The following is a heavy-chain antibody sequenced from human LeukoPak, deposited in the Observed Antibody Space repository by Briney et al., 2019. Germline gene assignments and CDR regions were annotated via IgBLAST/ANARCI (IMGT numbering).Heavy chain of an antibody. V-gene: IGHV4-59*01. CDR2: IYYSGST. CDR1: GFTFSDYY. D-gene: IGHD3-10*01. J-gene: IGHJ4*02. Sequence: GSLRLSCAASGFTFSDYYMTWIRQPPGKGLEWIGYIYYSGSTNYNPSLKSRVTISVDTSKNQFSLKLSSVTAADTAVYYCARVPYYGSGRDYWGQGTLVTVSS. CDR3: ARVPYYGSGRDY.